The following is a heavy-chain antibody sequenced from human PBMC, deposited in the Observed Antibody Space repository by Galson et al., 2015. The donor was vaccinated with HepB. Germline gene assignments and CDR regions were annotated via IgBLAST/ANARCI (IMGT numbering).Heavy chain of an antibody. CDR1: GYNFAGYW. V-gene: IGHV5-51*03. CDR3: ARGWRPDYEITHLNLDY. Sequence: QSGAEVKEPGESLKISCKGSGYNFAGYWIGWVRQMPGKGLEWMGIIFPGDSHTRYSPSFQGQVTISGDKSIRTAYLQWSSLKASDTAMYYYARGWRPDYEITHLNLDYWGQGTLVTVSS. J-gene: IGHJ4*02. CDR2: IFPGDSHT. D-gene: IGHD3-22*01.